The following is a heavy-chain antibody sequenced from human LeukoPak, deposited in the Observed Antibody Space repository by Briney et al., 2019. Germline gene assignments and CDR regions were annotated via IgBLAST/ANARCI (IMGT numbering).Heavy chain of an antibody. CDR3: ARETYGSGSFDY. J-gene: IGHJ4*02. V-gene: IGHV4-38-2*02. CDR2: INHSGST. D-gene: IGHD3-10*01. Sequence: SETLSLTCTVSGYSISSGYYWGWIRQPPGKGLEWIGSINHSGSTNYNPSLKSRVTISVDTSKNQFSLKLSSVTAADTAVYYCARETYGSGSFDYWGQGTLVTVSS. CDR1: GYSISSGYY.